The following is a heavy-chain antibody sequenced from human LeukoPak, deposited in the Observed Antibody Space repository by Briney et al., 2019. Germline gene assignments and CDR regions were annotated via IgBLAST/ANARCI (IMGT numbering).Heavy chain of an antibody. CDR1: GGSFSGYY. CDR2: INHSGST. V-gene: IGHV4-34*01. CDR3: ARVTMVRGAIPY. Sequence: PSETLSLTCAVYGGSFSGYYWSWIRQPPGKGLEWIGEINHSGSTNYNPSLKSRVTLSVDTSKNQFSLKLSSVTAADTAVYYCARVTMVRGAIPYWGQGTLVTVSS. D-gene: IGHD3-10*01. J-gene: IGHJ4*02.